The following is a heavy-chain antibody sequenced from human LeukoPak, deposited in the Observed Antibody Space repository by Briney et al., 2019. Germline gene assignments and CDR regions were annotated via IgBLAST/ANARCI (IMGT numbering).Heavy chain of an antibody. J-gene: IGHJ6*03. D-gene: IGHD2-2*01. Sequence: SETLSLTCTVSGGSISSYYWSWIRQPAGKGLEWIGRIYTSGSTNYNPSLKSRVTMSVDTSKNQFSLKLSSVTAADTAVYYCARRAAAEGNYYYYYMDVWGKGTTVTVS. CDR3: ARRAAAEGNYYYYYMDV. V-gene: IGHV4-4*07. CDR2: IYTSGST. CDR1: GGSISSYY.